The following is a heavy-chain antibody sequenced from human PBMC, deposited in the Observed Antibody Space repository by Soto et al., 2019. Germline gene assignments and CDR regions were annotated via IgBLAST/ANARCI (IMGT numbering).Heavy chain of an antibody. J-gene: IGHJ5*02. D-gene: IGHD3-16*01. CDR1: GFTFYNFA. CDR3: AKSPSSGPGGCFDP. V-gene: IGHV3-23*01. CDR2: ISVRGSST. Sequence: PGGSLRLSCAPSGFTFYNFAMSWVRQAPGKGLEWVSTISVRGSSTYYADSVKGRFTISRDDFRNTLYLQMKSLSAEDTALYYCAKSPSSGPGGCFDPWGQGTLVTVS.